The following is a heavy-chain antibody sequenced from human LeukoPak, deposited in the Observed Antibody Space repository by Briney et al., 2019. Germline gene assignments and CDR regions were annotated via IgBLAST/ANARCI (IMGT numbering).Heavy chain of an antibody. Sequence: ASVKVSCKASGYTFTSYGISWVRQAPGQGLEWMGWISAYNGNTNYAQKLQGRVTMTTDTSTSTAYMELRSLRSDDTAVYYCARVHYYDSSGYLLRTNAFDIWGQGTMVTVSS. CDR2: ISAYNGNT. CDR3: ARVHYYDSSGYLLRTNAFDI. J-gene: IGHJ3*02. CDR1: GYTFTSYG. V-gene: IGHV1-18*01. D-gene: IGHD3-22*01.